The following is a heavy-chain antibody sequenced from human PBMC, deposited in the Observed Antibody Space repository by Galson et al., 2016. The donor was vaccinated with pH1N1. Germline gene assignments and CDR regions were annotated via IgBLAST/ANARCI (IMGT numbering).Heavy chain of an antibody. D-gene: IGHD3-16*01. CDR3: AKEIQRGSYGMDV. Sequence: SLRLSCAASGFTFHDYTMHWVRQTPGHGLEWVSLVSWDGGSTYYADYVKGRFTVSRDNSKNSLYLQMNSLRSEDTALYYCAKEIQRGSYGMDVWGRGTTVTVSS. J-gene: IGHJ6*02. V-gene: IGHV3-43*01. CDR2: VSWDGGST. CDR1: GFTFHDYT.